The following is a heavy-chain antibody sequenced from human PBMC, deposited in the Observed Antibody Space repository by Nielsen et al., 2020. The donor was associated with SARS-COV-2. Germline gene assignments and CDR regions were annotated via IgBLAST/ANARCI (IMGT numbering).Heavy chain of an antibody. J-gene: IGHJ5*02. D-gene: IGHD3-10*01. Sequence: GESLKISCKGSGYSFTSYWIGWVRQMPGKGLEWMGIIYPGDSDTRYSPSFQGQVTISADKSISTAYLRWSSLKASDTAMYYCARSGITMVRGVITRGWFDPWGQGTLVTVSS. CDR1: GYSFTSYW. CDR2: IYPGDSDT. CDR3: ARSGITMVRGVITRGWFDP. V-gene: IGHV5-51*01.